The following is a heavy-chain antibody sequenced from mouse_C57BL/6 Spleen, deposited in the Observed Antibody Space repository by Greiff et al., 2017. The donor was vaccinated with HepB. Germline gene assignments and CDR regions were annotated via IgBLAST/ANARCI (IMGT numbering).Heavy chain of an antibody. CDR3: ARTWLYYFDY. V-gene: IGHV5-17*01. CDR1: GFTFSDYG. D-gene: IGHD2-2*01. Sequence: DVKVVESGGGLVKPGGSLKLSCAASGFTFSDYGMHWVRQAPEKGLEWVAYISSGSSTIYYADTVKGRFTIPRDNAKNTLFLQMTSLRSEDTAMYYCARTWLYYFDYWGQGTTLTVSS. J-gene: IGHJ2*01. CDR2: ISSGSSTI.